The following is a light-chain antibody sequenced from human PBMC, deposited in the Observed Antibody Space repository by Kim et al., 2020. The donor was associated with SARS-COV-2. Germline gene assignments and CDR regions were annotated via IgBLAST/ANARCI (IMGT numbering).Light chain of an antibody. J-gene: IGLJ2*01. Sequence: NFMLTQPHSVSESPGKTVTISCTRSSGSIDDNYVQWYQQRPGGVPTTVIYEDDQRPSGVSDRFSGSIDNYSNSASLTTSGLRTEDEADYYCQSYNRDNVLFGGGTQLTVL. CDR2: EDD. CDR3: QSYNRDNVL. CDR1: SGSIDDNY. V-gene: IGLV6-57*04.